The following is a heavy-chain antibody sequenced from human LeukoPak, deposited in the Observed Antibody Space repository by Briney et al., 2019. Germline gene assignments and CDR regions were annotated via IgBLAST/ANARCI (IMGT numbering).Heavy chain of an antibody. CDR3: ARERITMVRGEIDY. D-gene: IGHD3-10*01. V-gene: IGHV4-38-2*02. CDR2: IYHSGST. CDR1: GYSISSGYY. Sequence: SETLSLTCTVSGYSISSGYYWGWIRPPPGKGLEWIGSIYHSGSTYYNPSLKSRVTISVDTSKNQFSLKLSSVTAADTAVYYCARERITMVRGEIDYWGQGTLVTVSS. J-gene: IGHJ4*02.